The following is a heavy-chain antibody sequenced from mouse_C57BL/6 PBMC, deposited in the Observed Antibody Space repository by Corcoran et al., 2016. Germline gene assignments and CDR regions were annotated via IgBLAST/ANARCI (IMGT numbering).Heavy chain of an antibody. CDR2: INTYSGVP. Sequence: QIQLVQSGPELKKPGETVKISCKDSGYTFTTYGMSWVKQAPGKGLKWMGWINTYSGVPTYADDFKGRFAFSLETSASTAYLQINNLKNEDTATYFCARLRAMYYWGQGTSVTVSS. CDR1: GYTFTTYG. CDR3: ARLRAMYY. D-gene: IGHD1-1*01. V-gene: IGHV9-3*01. J-gene: IGHJ4*01.